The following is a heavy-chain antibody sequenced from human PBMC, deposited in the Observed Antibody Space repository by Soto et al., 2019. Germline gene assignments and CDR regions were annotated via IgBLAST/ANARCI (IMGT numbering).Heavy chain of an antibody. CDR3: ARDSPDSDGYYVYDS. CDR2: VYYSGST. CDR1: GGSISSGTFY. D-gene: IGHD3-22*01. J-gene: IGHJ4*02. V-gene: IGHV4-30-4*01. Sequence: SETLSLTCTVSGGSISSGTFYWSWIRQPPGKGLEWIGYVYYSGSTYYNPSLKSRLSMSIDTSKNQFSLNLNSVTAADTAVYYCARDSPDSDGYYVYDSWGQGTLVTVSS.